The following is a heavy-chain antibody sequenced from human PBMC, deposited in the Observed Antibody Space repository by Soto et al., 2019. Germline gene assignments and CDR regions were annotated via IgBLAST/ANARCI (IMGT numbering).Heavy chain of an antibody. J-gene: IGHJ4*02. CDR3: VSDSPYCSSPSCAIDY. D-gene: IGHD2-2*01. Sequence: ASVKVSCKASGYTFTGYYMHWVRQAPGQGLEWMGWINPNSGGTNYAQKFQGWVTMTRDTSMSTAYMELSSLRSDDTAVYYCVSDSPYCSSPSCAIDYRGQPTPVTVSS. CDR2: INPNSGGT. V-gene: IGHV1-2*04. CDR1: GYTFTGYY.